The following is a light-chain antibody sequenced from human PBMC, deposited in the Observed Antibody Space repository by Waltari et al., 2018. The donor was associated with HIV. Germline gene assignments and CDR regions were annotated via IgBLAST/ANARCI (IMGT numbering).Light chain of an antibody. J-gene: IGLJ3*02. CDR1: TGPVTSGHH. V-gene: IGLV7-46*01. CDR2: DAT. CDR3: LLSYSGARPWV. Sequence: QAVVTQGPSLTVSPGGTVTLTCGSSTGPVTSGHHPYWFQQRPGQAPRTLIYDATNKFSWTPARFSGSLLGGKAALTLSGAQPDDEADYYCLLSYSGARPWVFGGGTKLTVL.